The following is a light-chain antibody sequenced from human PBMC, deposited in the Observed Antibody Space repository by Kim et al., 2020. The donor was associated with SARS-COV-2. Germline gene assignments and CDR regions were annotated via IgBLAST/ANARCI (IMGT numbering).Light chain of an antibody. CDR2: GAS. CDR3: QQYKS. Sequence: PSSLSASVGDRVTITCRASQGMSSYLAWYQQKPGAAPKLLIYGASNLESGVPSRFSGSGSGTDFTLTINGLQPEDFATYYCQQYKSFGGGTKLEI. V-gene: IGKV1-9*01. J-gene: IGKJ4*01. CDR1: QGMSSY.